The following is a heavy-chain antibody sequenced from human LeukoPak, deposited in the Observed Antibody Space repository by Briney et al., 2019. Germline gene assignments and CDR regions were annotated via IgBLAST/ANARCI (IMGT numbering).Heavy chain of an antibody. CDR1: GFTFDDYA. J-gene: IGHJ3*02. D-gene: IGHD3-16*02. V-gene: IGHV3-9*01. Sequence: PGGSLRLSCAASGFTFDDYAMHWVRQAPGKGLEWVSGISWNSGSIGYADSVKGRFTISRDNAKNSLYLQMNSLRAEDTALYYCARAWGSYHYSLGAFDIWGQGTMVTVSS. CDR2: ISWNSGSI. CDR3: ARAWGSYHYSLGAFDI.